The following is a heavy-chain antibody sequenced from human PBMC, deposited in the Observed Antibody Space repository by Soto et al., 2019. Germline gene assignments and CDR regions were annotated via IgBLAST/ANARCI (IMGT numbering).Heavy chain of an antibody. V-gene: IGHV3-21*01. CDR1: GFTFSSYS. J-gene: IGHJ4*02. CDR2: ISSSSSYM. D-gene: IGHD4-17*01. CDR3: AKSDDYGDYEHVY. Sequence: EVQLVESGGGLVKPGGSLRLSCAASGFTFSSYSMNWVRQAPGKGLKWVSSISSSSSYMYYADSVKGRFTISRDNAKNSLYLQMNSLRAEDTAVYYCAKSDDYGDYEHVYWGQGTLVTVSS.